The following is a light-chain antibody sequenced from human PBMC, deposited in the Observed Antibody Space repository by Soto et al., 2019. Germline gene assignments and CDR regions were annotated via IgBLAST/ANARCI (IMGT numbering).Light chain of an antibody. V-gene: IGKV3-11*01. CDR3: QQRRNWPPLT. Sequence: EIVLTQSPATLSLSPGERATLSCRASQSVSSYLAWYQQKPGQAPRLLIYDAVNRATGIPARFSGSGSGTDFTLTISSLEPEDFAVYYCQQRRNWPPLTFGGGTKVEIK. J-gene: IGKJ4*01. CDR1: QSVSSY. CDR2: DAV.